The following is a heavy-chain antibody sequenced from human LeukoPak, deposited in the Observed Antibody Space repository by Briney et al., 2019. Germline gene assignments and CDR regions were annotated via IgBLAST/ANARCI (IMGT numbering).Heavy chain of an antibody. D-gene: IGHD1-1*01. CDR3: ASPKMETGTTVYFPY. CDR2: IIPIFRTT. CDR1: GGPFTNYA. V-gene: IGHV1-69*13. J-gene: IGHJ1*01. Sequence: ASVKVSCKASGGPFTNYAINWVRQAPGQGPEWMGGIIPIFRTTKYAQKFQGRVTITADESTNTAYMELRSLRFEDTAVYYCASPKMETGTTVYFPYWGQGTLVTVYS.